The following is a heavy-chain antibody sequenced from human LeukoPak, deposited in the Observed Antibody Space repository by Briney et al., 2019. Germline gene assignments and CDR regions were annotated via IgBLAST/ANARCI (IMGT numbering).Heavy chain of an antibody. CDR1: GFTFSTYA. CDR2: ISGSGGST. D-gene: IGHD2-2*01. V-gene: IGHV3-23*01. Sequence: GGSLRLSCTASGFTFSTYAMSWVRQAPGEGLEWVSGISGSGGSTYYADSVKGRFTISRDNSKNTLYLQMNSLRAEDTAVYYCAKDPLPIVVVPAALGGVWFDPWGQGTLVTVSP. CDR3: AKDPLPIVVVPAALGGVWFDP. J-gene: IGHJ5*02.